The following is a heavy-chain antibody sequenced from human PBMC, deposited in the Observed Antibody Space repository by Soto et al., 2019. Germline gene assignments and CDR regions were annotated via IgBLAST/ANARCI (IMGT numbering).Heavy chain of an antibody. J-gene: IGHJ6*02. CDR2: ISYDGSNK. Sequence: QVQLVESGGGVVQPGRSLRLSCAASGFTFSSYGMHWVRQAPGKGLEWVAVISYDGSNKYYADSVKGRFTISRDNSKNTLYLKMNSLRAEDTAVYYCAKDQWGDSSGWYKISYYYYYGMDVWGQGTTVTVSS. V-gene: IGHV3-30*18. D-gene: IGHD6-19*01. CDR1: GFTFSSYG. CDR3: AKDQWGDSSGWYKISYYYYYGMDV.